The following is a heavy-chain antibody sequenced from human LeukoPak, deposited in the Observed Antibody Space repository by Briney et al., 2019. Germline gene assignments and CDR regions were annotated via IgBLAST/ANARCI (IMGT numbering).Heavy chain of an antibody. Sequence: PGGSLRLSCAASGFTFSSYAMSWVRQAPGKGLEWVLGISASGGSSYYADSVKGRFTISRDNSKNTLYLQMDSLRAEDTAVYYCAKDRITGTPYYFDYWVQGTLVTVSS. V-gene: IGHV3-23*01. CDR3: AKDRITGTPYYFDY. CDR1: GFTFSSYA. CDR2: ISASGGSS. D-gene: IGHD1-20*01. J-gene: IGHJ4*02.